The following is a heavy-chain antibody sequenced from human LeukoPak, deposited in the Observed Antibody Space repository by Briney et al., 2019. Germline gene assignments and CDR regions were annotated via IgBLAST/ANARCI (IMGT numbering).Heavy chain of an antibody. D-gene: IGHD3-10*01. CDR3: ARDWLLWFGEWEDY. CDR1: GSTFSSYA. V-gene: IGHV4-39*07. Sequence: PGGSLRLSCAASGSTFSSYAMSWVRQAPGKGLEWIGSIYYSGSTYYNPSLKSRVTISVDTSKNQFSLKLSSVTAADTAVYYCARDWLLWFGEWEDYWGQGTLVTVSS. J-gene: IGHJ4*02. CDR2: IYYSGST.